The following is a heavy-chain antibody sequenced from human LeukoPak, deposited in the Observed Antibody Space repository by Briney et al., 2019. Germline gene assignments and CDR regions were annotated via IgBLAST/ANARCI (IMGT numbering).Heavy chain of an antibody. D-gene: IGHD4-17*01. Sequence: GGSLRLSCAASGFTFSSFAMSWVRQAPGKGLEWVSGIGGSGGSTYYADSVKGRFTISRDNSKNTLYLQMNSLRAEDTAVYYCAKRITVTYFNDYWGQGTLVTVSS. J-gene: IGHJ4*02. CDR2: IGGSGGST. V-gene: IGHV3-23*01. CDR3: AKRITVTYFNDY. CDR1: GFTFSSFA.